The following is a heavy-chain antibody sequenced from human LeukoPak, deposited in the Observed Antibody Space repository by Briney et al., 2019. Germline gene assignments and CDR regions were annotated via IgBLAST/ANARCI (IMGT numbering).Heavy chain of an antibody. V-gene: IGHV3-23*01. Sequence: GGSLRLSCAASGFTFSSYAMSWVRQAPGKGLEWVSAISGSGGSTYYADSVKGRFTISRDNSKNPLYLQMTSLRAEDTAVYYCAKGRAVHDMVRGVIITNWFDPWGQGTLVTVSS. J-gene: IGHJ5*02. D-gene: IGHD3-10*01. CDR3: AKGRAVHDMVRGVIITNWFDP. CDR2: ISGSGGST. CDR1: GFTFSSYA.